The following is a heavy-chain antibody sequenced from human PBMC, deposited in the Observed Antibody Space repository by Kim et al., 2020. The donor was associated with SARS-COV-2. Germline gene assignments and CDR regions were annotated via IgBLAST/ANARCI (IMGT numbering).Heavy chain of an antibody. V-gene: IGHV3-11*01. CDR3: ERDWAFDSGSHFDY. D-gene: IGHD6-19*01. Sequence: YADSGRGRFTIARNNANNSLYLQMNSLGAEDTAIYYCERDWAFDSGSHFDYWGQGTPVTVSS. J-gene: IGHJ4*01.